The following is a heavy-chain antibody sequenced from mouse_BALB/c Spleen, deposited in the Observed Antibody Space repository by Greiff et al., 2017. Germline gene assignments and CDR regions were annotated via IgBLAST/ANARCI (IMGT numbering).Heavy chain of an antibody. V-gene: IGHV2-6-7*01. D-gene: IGHD2-3*01. CDR3: ARERDDGYYFDY. Sequence: QVQLKESGPGLVAPSQSLSITCTVSGFSLTGYGVNWVRQPPGKGLEWLGMIWGDGSTDYNSALKSRLSISKDNSKSQVFLKMNSLQTDDTARYYCARERDDGYYFDYWGQGTTLTVSS. CDR1: GFSLTGYG. J-gene: IGHJ2*01. CDR2: IWGDGST.